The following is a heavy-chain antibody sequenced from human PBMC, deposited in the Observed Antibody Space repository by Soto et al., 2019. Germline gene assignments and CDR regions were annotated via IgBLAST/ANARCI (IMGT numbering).Heavy chain of an antibody. CDR1: GGSVSSGSYY. D-gene: IGHD2-2*01. CDR2: IYYSGST. CDR3: ARDRGVLVPAAMYNWFDP. Sequence: PSETLCLPCTVSGGSVSSGSYYWSWIRQPPGKGLEWIGYIYYSGSTNYNPSLKSRVTISVDTSKNQFSLKLSSVTAADTAVYYCARDRGVLVPAAMYNWFDPWGQGTLVTVSS. V-gene: IGHV4-61*01. J-gene: IGHJ5*02.